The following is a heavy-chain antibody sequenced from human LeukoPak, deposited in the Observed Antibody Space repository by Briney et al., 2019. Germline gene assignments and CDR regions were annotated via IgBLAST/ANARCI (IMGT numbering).Heavy chain of an antibody. CDR2: INHSGST. D-gene: IGHD3-22*01. Sequence: SETLSLTCAVYGGSFSGYYWSWIRQPPGKGLEWIGEINHSGSTNYNPSLKSRVTISVDTSKNQFSLKLSSVTAADTAVYYCARGTWGSGYYYDYWGQGTLVTVSS. CDR3: ARGTWGSGYYYDY. CDR1: GGSFSGYY. J-gene: IGHJ4*02. V-gene: IGHV4-34*01.